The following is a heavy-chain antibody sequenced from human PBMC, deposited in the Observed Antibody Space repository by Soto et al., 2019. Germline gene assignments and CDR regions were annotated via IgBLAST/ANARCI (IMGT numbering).Heavy chain of an antibody. V-gene: IGHV4-39*01. CDR1: GGSISSSSYY. Sequence: SETLSLTCTVSGGSISSSSYYWGWIRQPPGKGLEWIGSIYYSGSTYYNPSLKSRVTISVDTSKNQFSLKLSSVTAADTAVYYCARQDIVVVPAAMGEDYYYYGMDVWGQGTTVTVSS. CDR2: IYYSGST. D-gene: IGHD2-2*01. J-gene: IGHJ6*02. CDR3: ARQDIVVVPAAMGEDYYYYGMDV.